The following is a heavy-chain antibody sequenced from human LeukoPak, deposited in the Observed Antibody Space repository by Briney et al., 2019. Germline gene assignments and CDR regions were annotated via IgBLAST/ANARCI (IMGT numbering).Heavy chain of an antibody. D-gene: IGHD6-19*01. CDR2: ISSSSSYI. J-gene: IGHJ5*02. Sequence: GGSLRLSCAASGFTFSSYSMNWVRQAPGKGLELVSSISSSSSYIYYADSVKGRFTISRDNAKNSLYLQMNSLRAEDTAVYYCARSYSSGGFDPWGQGTLVTVSS. CDR3: ARSYSSGGFDP. CDR1: GFTFSSYS. V-gene: IGHV3-21*01.